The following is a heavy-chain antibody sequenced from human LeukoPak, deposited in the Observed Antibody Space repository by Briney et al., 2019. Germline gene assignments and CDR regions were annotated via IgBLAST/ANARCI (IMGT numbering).Heavy chain of an antibody. CDR1: GYTLTELS. CDR2: FDPEDGET. D-gene: IGHD3-3*01. V-gene: IGHV1-24*01. CDR3: ATSAEYYDFWSGPDY. J-gene: IGHJ4*02. Sequence: GASVKASCKVSGYTLTELSMHWVRQAPGKGLEWMGGFDPEDGETIYAQKFQGRVTMTEDTSTDTAYMELSSLRSEDTAVYYCATSAEYYDFWSGPDYWGQGTLVTVSS.